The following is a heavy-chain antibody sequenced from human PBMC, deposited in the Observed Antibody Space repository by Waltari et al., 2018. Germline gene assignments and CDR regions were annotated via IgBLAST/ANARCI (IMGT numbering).Heavy chain of an antibody. Sequence: QVQLQQWGAGLLKPSETLSLTCAVYGGSFSGYYWSWIRQPPGKGLEWIGEINHSGSTNDNPYLKRRVSISVDTSKNQFSLKLSSVTAADTAVYYCASVTTSMAAWGQGTLVTVSS. CDR3: ASVTTSMAA. D-gene: IGHD4-17*01. V-gene: IGHV4-34*01. CDR2: INHSGST. CDR1: GGSFSGYY. J-gene: IGHJ4*02.